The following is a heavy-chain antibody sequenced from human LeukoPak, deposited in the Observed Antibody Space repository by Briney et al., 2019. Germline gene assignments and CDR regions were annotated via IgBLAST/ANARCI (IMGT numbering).Heavy chain of an antibody. Sequence: GGSLRLSCAASGFIFSNYPMHWVRQAPGKGLEYVSAITSDGGTTYYANSVKGRFTISRDNSKNTLYLQMGSLRAEDMAVYYCARDSSSAAFNWFEPWGQGTLVIVSS. J-gene: IGHJ5*02. CDR3: ARDSSSAAFNWFEP. D-gene: IGHD2-15*01. CDR1: GFIFSNYP. CDR2: ITSDGGTT. V-gene: IGHV3-64*01.